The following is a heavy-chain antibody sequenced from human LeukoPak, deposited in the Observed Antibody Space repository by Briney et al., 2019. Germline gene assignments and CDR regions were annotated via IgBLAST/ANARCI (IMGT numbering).Heavy chain of an antibody. CDR3: ARVSGQLLSYSVY. Sequence: ASVKVSFKASGYTLSNYGISWVGQAPGQRVGGVGWISAYDGNTNYAQKLQGRVTMTTDTSTSTAYMELRSLRSDDTAVYYCARVSGQLLSYSVYWGQGTLVTVSS. J-gene: IGHJ4*02. D-gene: IGHD2-2*01. CDR1: GYTLSNYG. V-gene: IGHV1-18*01. CDR2: ISAYDGNT.